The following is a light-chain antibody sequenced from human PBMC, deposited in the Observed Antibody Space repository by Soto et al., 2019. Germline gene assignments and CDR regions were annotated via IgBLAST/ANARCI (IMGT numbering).Light chain of an antibody. J-gene: IGKJ5*01. CDR1: QDTTIY. CDR3: QQYDILPIT. V-gene: IGKV1-33*01. CDR2: DAS. Sequence: DIQMTQSPSSLFASVGDRVTITCQAPQDTTIYLNWYQQKPGKAPNLLIYDASNLEIGFPSRFSGTGPGTHFKFTISSLQTEDIGTDYCQQYDILPITFGRGTRLEIK.